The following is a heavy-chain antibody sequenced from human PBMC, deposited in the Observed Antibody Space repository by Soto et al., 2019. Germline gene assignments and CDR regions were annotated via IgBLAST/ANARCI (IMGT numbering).Heavy chain of an antibody. CDR2: IYYSGST. D-gene: IGHD5-12*01. V-gene: IGHV4-39*01. CDR1: GGSISSSSYY. J-gene: IGHJ5*02. Sequence: QLQLQESGPGLVKPSETLSLTCTVSGGSISSSSYYWGWIRQPPGKGLEWIGSIYYSGSTYYNPSRKSRVTISVDTSKNQFSLKLSAVTAADTAVYYCARQRYSGYDLMVVYNWFDPWGQGTLVTVSS. CDR3: ARQRYSGYDLMVVYNWFDP.